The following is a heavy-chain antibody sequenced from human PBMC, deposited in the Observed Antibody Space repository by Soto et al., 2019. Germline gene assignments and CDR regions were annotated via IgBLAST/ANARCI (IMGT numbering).Heavy chain of an antibody. CDR2: ITGSGGGT. Sequence: EVQLLESGGGLVQPGGSLRLSCAASGFTFSSYAMTWVRQAPGKGLEWVSAITGSGGGTYYADSVKGRLTISRDNSKNTMYLEMNSLRGGDTAVYYCAKIPSGDSSSWYVGAWGQGTTVTVSS. D-gene: IGHD6-13*01. J-gene: IGHJ6*02. CDR1: GFTFSSYA. CDR3: AKIPSGDSSSWYVGA. V-gene: IGHV3-23*01.